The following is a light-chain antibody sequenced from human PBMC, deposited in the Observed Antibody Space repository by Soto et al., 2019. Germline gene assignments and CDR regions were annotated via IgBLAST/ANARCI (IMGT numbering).Light chain of an antibody. CDR2: EAS. CDR1: GSDVRTYNL. V-gene: IGLV2-23*01. Sequence: QSALTQPASVSGSPGQSITISCTVTGSDVRTYNLVSWYQQHPGKVPKLIIYEASKRPSGVSNRFSGSQPGNTASLTVSGLQAEDEADYYCCSYAGTYTLWVFGGGTKLTVL. J-gene: IGLJ3*02. CDR3: CSYAGTYTLWV.